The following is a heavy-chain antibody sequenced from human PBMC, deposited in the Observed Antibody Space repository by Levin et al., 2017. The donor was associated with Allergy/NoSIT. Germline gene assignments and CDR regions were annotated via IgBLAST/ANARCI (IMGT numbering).Heavy chain of an antibody. J-gene: IGHJ6*02. Sequence: ASVKVSCKASGYTFTSYGIIWVRQAPGQGLEWMGWISAYNGNTNLAQKLQDRVTMTTDTSTSTAYMELRSLRSDDTAVYYCAIRGYIYGTYYYYYAMDVWGHGTTVTVSS. D-gene: IGHD5-18*01. CDR2: ISAYNGNT. V-gene: IGHV1-18*01. CDR3: AIRGYIYGTYYYYYAMDV. CDR1: GYTFTSYG.